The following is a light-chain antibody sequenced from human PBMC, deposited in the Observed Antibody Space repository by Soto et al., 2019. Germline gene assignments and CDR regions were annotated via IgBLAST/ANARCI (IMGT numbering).Light chain of an antibody. CDR3: QQDGSSPWT. CDR2: GAS. J-gene: IGKJ1*01. V-gene: IGKV3-20*01. CDR1: QSVSSSY. Sequence: TPSPFTLSLSPVERATISCSSSQSVSSSYLAWYQQKPGQAPRLLIYGASSRATGIPDRFSGSGSGTDFTLTISRLEPEDFAVYYCQQDGSSPWTLGQGSKVDIK.